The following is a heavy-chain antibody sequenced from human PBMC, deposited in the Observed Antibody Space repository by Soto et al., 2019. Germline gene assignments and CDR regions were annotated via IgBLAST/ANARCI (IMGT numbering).Heavy chain of an antibody. CDR2: ISSSGSTI. J-gene: IGHJ6*02. Sequence: GGSLRLSCAASGFTFSDYYMSWIRQAPGKGLEWVSYISSSGSTIYYADSVKGRFTISRDNAKNSLYLQMNSLRAEDTAVYYCARDGKRLRLGELSSDYYYYGMDVWGQGTTVTVSS. CDR3: ARDGKRLRLGELSSDYYYYGMDV. D-gene: IGHD3-16*02. CDR1: GFTFSDYY. V-gene: IGHV3-11*01.